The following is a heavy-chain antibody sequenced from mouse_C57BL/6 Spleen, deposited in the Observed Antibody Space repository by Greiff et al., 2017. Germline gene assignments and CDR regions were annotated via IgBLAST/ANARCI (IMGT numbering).Heavy chain of an antibody. V-gene: IGHV1-18*01. Sequence: VQLQQSGPELVKPGASVQIPCKASGYTFTDYNMDWVKQSHGKSLEWIGDINPNNGGTIYNQKFKGKATLTVDKSSRTAYMERRSLTSEDTAVYDCARGDGYDYWGQGTTRTVSS. J-gene: IGHJ2*01. CDR3: ARGDGYDY. CDR1: GYTFTDYN. CDR2: INPNNGGT. D-gene: IGHD2-3*01.